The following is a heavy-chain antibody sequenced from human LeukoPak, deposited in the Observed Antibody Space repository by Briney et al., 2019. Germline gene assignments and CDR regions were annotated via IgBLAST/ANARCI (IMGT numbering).Heavy chain of an antibody. Sequence: GGSLRLSCAASGFTVSSNYMSWVRQAPGKGLEWVSVIYSGGSTYYADSVKGRFTISRDNSKNTLYLQMNSLRAEDTAVYYCARIRGVAVTTWKGIDYWGQGTLVTVSS. CDR2: IYSGGST. CDR1: GFTVSSNY. D-gene: IGHD4-17*01. J-gene: IGHJ4*02. V-gene: IGHV3-66*01. CDR3: ARIRGVAVTTWKGIDY.